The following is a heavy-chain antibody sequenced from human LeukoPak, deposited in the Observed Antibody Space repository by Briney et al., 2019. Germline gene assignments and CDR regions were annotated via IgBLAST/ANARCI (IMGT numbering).Heavy chain of an antibody. CDR1: GFTFSSYS. D-gene: IGHD6-13*01. CDR3: ARWVSPYSSSSYGMDV. Sequence: GGSLRLSCAASGFTFSSYSMNWVRQAPGKGLEWVSSISSSSSYIYYADSVKGRFTISRDNAKNSLYLQMNSLRAEDTAVYYCARWVSPYSSSSYGMDVWGQGTTVTVSS. V-gene: IGHV3-21*01. J-gene: IGHJ6*02. CDR2: ISSSSSYI.